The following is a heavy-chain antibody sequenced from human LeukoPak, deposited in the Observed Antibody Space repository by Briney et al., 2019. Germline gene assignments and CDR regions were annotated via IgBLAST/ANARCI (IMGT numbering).Heavy chain of an antibody. V-gene: IGHV3-23*01. D-gene: IGHD2-2*01. CDR2: ISGSGGST. CDR1: GFTFSSYA. Sequence: GGSLRLSCAASGFTFSSYAMSWVRQAPGKGLEWVSAISGSGGSTYYADSVKGRFTISRDNSKNTLYLQMNSLRAEDTAVYYCGRSSTSWRGNYWGQGTLVTVSS. CDR3: GRSSTSWRGNY. J-gene: IGHJ4*02.